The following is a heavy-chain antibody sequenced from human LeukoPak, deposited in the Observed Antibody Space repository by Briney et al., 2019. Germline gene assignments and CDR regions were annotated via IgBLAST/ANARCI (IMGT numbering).Heavy chain of an antibody. D-gene: IGHD2-2*01. CDR1: GGSISSYY. CDR2: IYYSGST. CDR3: AKESSTSCYDALDY. V-gene: IGHV4-59*12. J-gene: IGHJ4*02. Sequence: SETLSLTCTVSGGSISSYYWSWIRQPPGKGLEWIGYIYYSGSTNYNPSLKSRVTISVDTSKNQFSLKLSSVTAADTAVYYCAKESSTSCYDALDYWGQGTLVTASS.